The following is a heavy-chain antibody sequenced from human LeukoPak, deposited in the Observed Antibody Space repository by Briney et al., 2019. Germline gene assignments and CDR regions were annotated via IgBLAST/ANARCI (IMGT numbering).Heavy chain of an antibody. CDR3: ARRGGGRCFDP. V-gene: IGHV4-59*12. CDR1: GGSISSYY. Sequence: SETLSLTCTVSGGSISSYYWSWLRQPAGKGLEWVGYIYSSGSTNYNPSLKSRVTISVDTSKNQFSLQLTSVTAAETAVYYCARRGGGRCFDPWGQGTLVTVSS. CDR2: IYSSGST. D-gene: IGHD3-16*01. J-gene: IGHJ5*02.